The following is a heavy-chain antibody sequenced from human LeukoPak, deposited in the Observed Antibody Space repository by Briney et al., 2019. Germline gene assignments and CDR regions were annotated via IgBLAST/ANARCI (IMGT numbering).Heavy chain of an antibody. Sequence: GGSLRLSCAASGLTFSSHWMHWVRQAPGKGLEWVANIKQDGSKKSYVDSVKGRFTISRDNAKNSLYLQMNSLRAEDTAIYYCTRVGYIDEGIDYWGQGTLVTVSS. J-gene: IGHJ4*02. CDR3: TRVGYIDEGIDY. CDR2: IKQDGSKK. V-gene: IGHV3-7*04. CDR1: GLTFSSHW. D-gene: IGHD5-24*01.